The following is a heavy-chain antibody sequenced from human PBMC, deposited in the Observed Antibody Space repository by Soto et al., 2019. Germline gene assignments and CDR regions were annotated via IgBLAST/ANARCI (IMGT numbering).Heavy chain of an antibody. Sequence: EVQLVESGGGLVKPGGSLRLACAASGFTFSSHCMNWVRQAPGKGLEWVSSISSSSSYIYYADSVKGRFTISRDNAKNSVYLQMNSLRAEDTAVYYCARDKYAGGGVANWFDPWGQGTLVTVSS. J-gene: IGHJ5*02. D-gene: IGHD2-15*01. V-gene: IGHV3-21*01. CDR3: ARDKYAGGGVANWFDP. CDR2: ISSSSSYI. CDR1: GFTFSSHC.